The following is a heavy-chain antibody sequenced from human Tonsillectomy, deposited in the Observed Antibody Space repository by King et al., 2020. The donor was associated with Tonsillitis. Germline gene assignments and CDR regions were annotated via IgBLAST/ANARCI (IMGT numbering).Heavy chain of an antibody. CDR1: GFTFSSYS. CDR2: ISSSSSTI. Sequence: VQLVESGGGLVQPGGSLRLSCAASGFTFSSYSMNWVRQAPGKGLEWVAYISSSSSTIYYADSVKGRFTISRDNAKNSLYLQMNSLRDEDTAVYYCARDGPMRGSGGFYGFDIWGRGIMVSVSS. CDR3: ARDGPMRGSGGFYGFDI. J-gene: IGHJ3*02. D-gene: IGHD3-16*01. V-gene: IGHV3-48*02.